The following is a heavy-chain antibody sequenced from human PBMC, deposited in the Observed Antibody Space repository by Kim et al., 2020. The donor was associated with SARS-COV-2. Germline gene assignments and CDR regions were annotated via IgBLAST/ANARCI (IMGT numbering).Heavy chain of an antibody. Sequence: SETLSLTCAVSGGSLIGYYWAWIRQTPGKGLEWLGDVTYGGSTNYSPSLKDRVSISVDMSKSQFYLKLASVTAADTAVYFCARALDSTGLYNWGHGTLV. CDR2: VTYGGST. CDR3: ARALDSTGLYN. V-gene: IGHV4-34*01. CDR1: GGSLIGYY. D-gene: IGHD3-22*01. J-gene: IGHJ4*01.